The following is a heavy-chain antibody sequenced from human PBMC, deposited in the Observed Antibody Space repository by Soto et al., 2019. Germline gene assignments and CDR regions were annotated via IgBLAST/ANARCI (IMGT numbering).Heavy chain of an antibody. D-gene: IGHD6-6*01. CDR3: ARHSSSSFDP. CDR1: GFIVSSNY. CDR2: MYSGGST. V-gene: IGHV3-53*01. Sequence: GSLRLSCAASGFIVSSNYMSWVRQAPGKGLEWVAAMYSGGSTSYTDSVKGRFTISRDNSKNTLHLQMNSLRADDTAVYYCARHSSSSFDPWGQGTLVTVSS. J-gene: IGHJ5*02.